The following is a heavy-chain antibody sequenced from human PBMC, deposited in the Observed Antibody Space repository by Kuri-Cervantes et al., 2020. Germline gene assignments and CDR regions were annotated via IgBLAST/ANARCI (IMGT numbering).Heavy chain of an antibody. Sequence: GSLRLSCAVYGGSFSGYYWSWIRQPPGKGLEWIGSIYYSGSTYYNPSLRSRVTISVDTSKNQFSLKLSSVTAADTAVYYCARAWFGEFGGYFDYWGQGTLVTVSS. D-gene: IGHD3-10*01. CDR1: GGSFSGYY. J-gene: IGHJ4*02. V-gene: IGHV4-34*01. CDR2: IYYSGST. CDR3: ARAWFGEFGGYFDY.